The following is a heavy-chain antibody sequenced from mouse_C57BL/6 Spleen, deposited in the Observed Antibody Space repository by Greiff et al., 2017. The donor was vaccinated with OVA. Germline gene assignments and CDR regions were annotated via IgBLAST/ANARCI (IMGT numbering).Heavy chain of an antibody. Sequence: EVQLQQSGPELVKPGASVKMSCKASGYTFTDYNMHWVKQSHGKSLEWIGYINPNNGGTSYNQKFKGKATLTVNKSSSTAYMELRSLTSEDSAVYYCARGGLRRLHHFDYWGQGTTLTVSS. D-gene: IGHD2-4*01. V-gene: IGHV1-22*01. CDR1: GYTFTDYN. J-gene: IGHJ2*01. CDR2: INPNNGGT. CDR3: ARGGLRRLHHFDY.